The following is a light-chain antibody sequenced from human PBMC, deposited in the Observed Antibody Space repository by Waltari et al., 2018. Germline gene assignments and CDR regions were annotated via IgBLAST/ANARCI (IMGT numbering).Light chain of an antibody. CDR3: GTWDSSLSGAV. Sequence: QSVLPQPPSVSAAPGQRVTISCSGGISNIGNNYVSWYRQFPGTAPKLLIYENTERPSGIPGRFSGSKSGTSATLDITGLQAGDEADYYCGTWDSSLSGAVFGGGTHLTVL. V-gene: IGLV1-51*02. CDR1: ISNIGNNY. CDR2: ENT. J-gene: IGLJ7*01.